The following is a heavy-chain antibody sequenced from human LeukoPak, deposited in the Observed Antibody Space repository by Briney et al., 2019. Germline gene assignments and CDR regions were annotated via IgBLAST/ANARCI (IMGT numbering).Heavy chain of an antibody. J-gene: IGHJ4*02. V-gene: IGHV3-23*01. CDR3: AKNGLRFLEWLSSFDY. CDR2: ISGSGGST. CDR1: GFTFSSYA. D-gene: IGHD3-3*01. Sequence: GGSLRFSCAASGFTFSSYAMSWVAQAPGKGLEWVSAISGSGGSTYYADSVRGRFTISRDNSKNTLYLQMNSLRAEDTAVYYCAKNGLRFLEWLSSFDYWGQGTLVTVSS.